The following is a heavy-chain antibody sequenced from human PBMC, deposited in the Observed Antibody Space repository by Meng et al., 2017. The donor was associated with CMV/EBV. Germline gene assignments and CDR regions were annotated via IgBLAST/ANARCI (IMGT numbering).Heavy chain of an antibody. Sequence: SGPTLVKPTQTLTLTCTFSGFSLSTSGMRVSWIRQPPGKALEWIGSIYYSGSTYYNPSLKSRVTISVDTSKNQFSLKLSSVTAADTAVYYCARFERTYGMDVWGQGTTVTVSS. CDR1: GFSLSTSGMR. V-gene: IGHV4-39*07. CDR3: ARFERTYGMDV. CDR2: IYYSGST. J-gene: IGHJ6*02.